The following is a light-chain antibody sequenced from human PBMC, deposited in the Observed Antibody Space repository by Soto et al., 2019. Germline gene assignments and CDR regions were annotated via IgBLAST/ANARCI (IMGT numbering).Light chain of an antibody. J-gene: IGLJ2*01. V-gene: IGLV3-1*01. CDR2: QDS. CDR1: KLGDKY. Sequence: SYELTQPPSVSVSPGQTASITCSGDKLGDKYACWYQQKPGQSPVLVIYQDSKRPSGIPERFSGSNSGNTANLTISGTQAMDEADYYCQAWDSSTRVVFGGGTKLTVL. CDR3: QAWDSSTRVV.